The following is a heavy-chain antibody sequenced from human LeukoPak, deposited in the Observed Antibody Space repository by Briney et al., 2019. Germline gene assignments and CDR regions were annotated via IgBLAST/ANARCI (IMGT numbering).Heavy chain of an antibody. CDR2: ISYDGSDK. D-gene: IGHD6-6*01. CDR3: ARSSTERDFDY. V-gene: IGHV3-30*04. CDR1: GFTFSTYA. Sequence: GGSLRLSCAASGFTFSTYAMHWVRQAPGKGLEWLAVISYDGSDKYYADSVKGRFTISRDNSKNTLYLQMNSLRAEDTAVYYCARSSTERDFDYWGQGTLVTVSS. J-gene: IGHJ4*02.